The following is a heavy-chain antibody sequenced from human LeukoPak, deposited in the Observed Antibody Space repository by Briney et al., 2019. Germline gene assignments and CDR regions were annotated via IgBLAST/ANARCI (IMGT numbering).Heavy chain of an antibody. CDR1: GYTFTSYG. D-gene: IGHD3-10*01. CDR3: AKDGLWFGDLGYYYYMDV. Sequence: ASVKVSCKASGYTFTSYGISWVRQAPGQGLEWMGWISAYNGNTNYAQKPQGRVTMTTDTSTSTAYMELRSLRSEDTAVYYCAKDGLWFGDLGYYYYMDVWGKGTTVTISS. V-gene: IGHV1-18*01. J-gene: IGHJ6*03. CDR2: ISAYNGNT.